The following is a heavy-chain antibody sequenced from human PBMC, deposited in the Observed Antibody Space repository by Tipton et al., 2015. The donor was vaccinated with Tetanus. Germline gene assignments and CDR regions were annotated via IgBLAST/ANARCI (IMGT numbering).Heavy chain of an antibody. V-gene: IGHV4-39*01. CDR2: IYYSGSS. J-gene: IGHJ3*01. D-gene: IGHD4-17*01. Sequence: TLSLTCNVSGASMSSSSYYWDWIRQPPGKGLEWIGSIYYSGSSYYNPSLESLVTISLDTSKNRFSLKLTSVTAADAAVYYCARPSTTVTPRAFDVWGQGTVVTVSS. CDR1: GASMSSSSYY. CDR3: ARPSTTVTPRAFDV.